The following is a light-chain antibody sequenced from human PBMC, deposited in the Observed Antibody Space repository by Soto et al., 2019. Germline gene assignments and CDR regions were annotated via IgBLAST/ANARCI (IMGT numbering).Light chain of an antibody. J-gene: IGKJ4*01. CDR1: QPINIY. V-gene: IGKV1-39*01. Sequence: DIQMTQSPSSLSASVGDRVTITCRTSQPINIYLNWYQHKPGKAPKLLIYAASSLQSGVPSRFSGSGSGADFTLPISSLQPEDFATYYCQQSYRAPTFGGGTKVEIK. CDR2: AAS. CDR3: QQSYRAPT.